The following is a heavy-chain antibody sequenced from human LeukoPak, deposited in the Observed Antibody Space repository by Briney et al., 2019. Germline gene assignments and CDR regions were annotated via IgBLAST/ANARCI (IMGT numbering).Heavy chain of an antibody. CDR2: IYFRGST. J-gene: IGHJ4*02. V-gene: IGHV4-59*08. CDR3: ARHLTSEWWYFDS. D-gene: IGHD2-15*01. Sequence: SETLSLTCFVSGASIDGHNWAWIRQPPGKGLEWIGQIYFRGSTTYSPSLQGRVTISIDTSKSQFSLTLSSVTARDTAMYYCARHLTSEWWYFDSWGQGALVTVSS. CDR1: GASIDGHN.